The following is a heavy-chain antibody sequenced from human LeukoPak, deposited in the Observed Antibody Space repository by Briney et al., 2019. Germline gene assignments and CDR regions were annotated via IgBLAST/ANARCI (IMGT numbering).Heavy chain of an antibody. J-gene: IGHJ4*02. CDR1: GDSINSLDL. CDR2: INADGSGR. Sequence: ETLSLTCTVSGDSINSLDLWSWVRQAPGKGLEWVANINADGSGRYYVDSVKGRFTISRDNVKNSLYLEMNSLRAEDTAVYFCARDWGSGSYWEGLDSWSQGTLVTVSS. D-gene: IGHD1-26*01. CDR3: ARDWGSGSYWEGLDS. V-gene: IGHV3-7*01.